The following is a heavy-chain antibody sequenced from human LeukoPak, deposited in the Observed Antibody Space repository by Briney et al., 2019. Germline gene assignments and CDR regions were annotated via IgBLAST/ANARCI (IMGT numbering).Heavy chain of an antibody. J-gene: IGHJ4*02. D-gene: IGHD1-26*01. V-gene: IGHV3-21*01. CDR3: ARAELHVGAIPFGVDY. Sequence: KSGGSLRLSCTTSGFTFSNYSMNWVRQAPGKGLEWVSSISTSSSYIYYADSMKGRFTISRDDSKNTLYLQMNSLRAEETAVYYCARAELHVGAIPFGVDYWGQGTLVTVSS. CDR2: ISTSSSYI. CDR1: GFTFSNYS.